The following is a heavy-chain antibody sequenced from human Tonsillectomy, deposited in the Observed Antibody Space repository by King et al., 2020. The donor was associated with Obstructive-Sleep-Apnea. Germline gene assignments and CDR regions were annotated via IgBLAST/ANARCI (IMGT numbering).Heavy chain of an antibody. CDR2: ISYDGSDK. V-gene: IGHV3-30*04. CDR3: ARAHPWSYFDY. Sequence: VQLVESGGGVVQPGRSLRLSCAASGFTLSSYAMHWVRQAPGKGLEWVAGISYDGSDKYYADSVKGRFTISRDNSKNTLHLQMNSLRAEDTAVYYCARAHPWSYFDYWGQGTLVTVSS. J-gene: IGHJ4*02. CDR1: GFTLSSYA.